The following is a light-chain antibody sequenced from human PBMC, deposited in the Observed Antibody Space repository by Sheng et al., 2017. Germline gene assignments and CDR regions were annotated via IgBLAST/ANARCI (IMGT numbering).Light chain of an antibody. J-gene: IGLJ2*01. CDR3: QTWGTGIAV. CDR1: SGHSSNA. V-gene: IGLV4-69*01. CDR2: VNNDGSH. Sequence: QLVLTQSPSASASLGASVKVTCTLSSGHSSNAITWHQQQPEKGPRYLMKVNNDGSHSKGDGIPDRFSGSSSGAERYLTISSLQSEDEADYYCQTWGTGIAVFGGGTKLTVL.